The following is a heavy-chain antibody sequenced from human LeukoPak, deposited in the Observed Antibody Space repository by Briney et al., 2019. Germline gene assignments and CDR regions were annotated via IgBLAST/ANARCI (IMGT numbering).Heavy chain of an antibody. D-gene: IGHD3-22*01. Sequence: SQTLSLTCAVSGGSISSGGYSWSWIRQPPGKGLEWIGYIYHGGSTYYNPSLKSRVTISVDRSKNQFSLKLSSVTAADTAVYYCARTPPDYYDSSGYPPHDAFDIWGQGTMVTVSS. CDR1: GGSISSGGYS. CDR2: IYHGGST. CDR3: ARTPPDYYDSSGYPPHDAFDI. V-gene: IGHV4-30-2*01. J-gene: IGHJ3*02.